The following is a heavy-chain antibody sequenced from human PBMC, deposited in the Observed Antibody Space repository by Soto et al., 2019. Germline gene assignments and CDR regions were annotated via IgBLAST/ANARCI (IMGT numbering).Heavy chain of an antibody. CDR3: ARGGYCSGGSCYSAADNWFDP. CDR2: INHSGST. CDR1: GGSFSGYY. Sequence: SETLSLTCAVYGGSFSGYYWSWIRQPPGKGLEWIGEINHSGSTNYNPSLKSRVTISEDTSKNQFSLKLSSVTAADTAVYYCARGGYCSGGSCYSAADNWFDPWGQGTLVTVSS. V-gene: IGHV4-34*01. J-gene: IGHJ5*02. D-gene: IGHD2-15*01.